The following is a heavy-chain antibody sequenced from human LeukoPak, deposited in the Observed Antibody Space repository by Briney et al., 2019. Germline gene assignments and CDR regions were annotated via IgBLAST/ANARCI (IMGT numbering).Heavy chain of an antibody. CDR3: AKSLIVVVITLAY. D-gene: IGHD3-22*01. CDR2: ISGSGGST. J-gene: IGHJ4*02. V-gene: IGHV3-23*01. CDR1: GFTFSSYA. Sequence: GGSLRLSCAASGFTFSSYAMSWVRQAPGKGLERVSAISGSGGSTYYADSVKGRFTISRDNSKNTLYLQMNSLRAEDTAVYYCAKSLIVVVITLAYWGQGTLVTVSS.